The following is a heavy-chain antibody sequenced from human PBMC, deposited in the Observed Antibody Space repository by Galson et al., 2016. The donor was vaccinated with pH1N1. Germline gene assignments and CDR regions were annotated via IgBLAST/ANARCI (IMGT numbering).Heavy chain of an antibody. CDR3: TRKIGAD. J-gene: IGHJ4*02. D-gene: IGHD3-22*01. CDR1: GFSFSSYW. Sequence: SLRLSCAASGFSFSSYWMSWVRQAPGKGLEWVANIKQDGSEIHYMDSVKGRFTTSRDNAKSSVYLQMNSLRAEDTAVYYCTRKIGADWGQGTLLTVSS. V-gene: IGHV3-7*01. CDR2: IKQDGSEI.